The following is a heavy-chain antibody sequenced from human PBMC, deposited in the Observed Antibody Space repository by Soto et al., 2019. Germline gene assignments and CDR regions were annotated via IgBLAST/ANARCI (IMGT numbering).Heavy chain of an antibody. D-gene: IGHD4-17*01. Sequence: PSETLSLTCTVSGGSISSYYWSWIRQPPGKGLEWIGYIYYSGSTNYNPSLKSRVTISVDTSKNQFSLKLSSVTAADTAVYYCAGAPDDYGDSTWGQGTLVTVSS. CDR2: IYYSGST. V-gene: IGHV4-59*08. J-gene: IGHJ4*02. CDR1: GGSISSYY. CDR3: AGAPDDYGDST.